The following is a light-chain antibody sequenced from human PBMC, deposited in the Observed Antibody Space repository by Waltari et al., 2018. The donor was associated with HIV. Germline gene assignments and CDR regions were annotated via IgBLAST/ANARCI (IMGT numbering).Light chain of an antibody. CDR3: SSYTGSSTLYV. V-gene: IGLV2-14*01. CDR1: SSDIGGYKY. Sequence: QSALTQPASVSGSPGQSITISCTGTSSDIGGYKYVSWYQQQPGKAPKLMISEVSNRPSGVSNRFSGSKSGNTASLTISGLQAEDEADYFCSSYTGSSTLYVFGTGTKVTVL. CDR2: EVS. J-gene: IGLJ1*01.